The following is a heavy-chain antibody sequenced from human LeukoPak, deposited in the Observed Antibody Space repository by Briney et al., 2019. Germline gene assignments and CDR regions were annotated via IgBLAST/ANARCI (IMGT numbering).Heavy chain of an antibody. V-gene: IGHV3-30*18. D-gene: IGHD5-24*01. CDR1: GFTFSSYG. CDR2: ISYDGSNK. Sequence: GGSLRLSCAASGFTFSSYGMHWVRQAPGKGLEWVAVISYDGSNKYYADSVKGRFTISRDNSKNTLYLQMNSLRAEDTAVYYCAKESIHGYNDYWAQGTLDTVPS. J-gene: IGHJ4*02. CDR3: AKESIHGYNDY.